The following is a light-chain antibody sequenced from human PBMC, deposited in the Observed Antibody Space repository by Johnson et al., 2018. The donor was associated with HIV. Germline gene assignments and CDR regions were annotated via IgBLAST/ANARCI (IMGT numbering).Light chain of an antibody. CDR3: GTWDSSLTSYV. CDR1: SSNVGSSF. V-gene: IGLV1-51*01. CDR2: DNN. J-gene: IGLJ1*01. Sequence: QPVLTQPPSVSAAPGQTVTISCSGSSSNVGSSFVSWYRQVPGTAPKLLNYDNNKRPSGIPGRFSGSKSGPSATLGITGLQTGDEADYYCGTWDSSLTSYVFGAGTKVTVL.